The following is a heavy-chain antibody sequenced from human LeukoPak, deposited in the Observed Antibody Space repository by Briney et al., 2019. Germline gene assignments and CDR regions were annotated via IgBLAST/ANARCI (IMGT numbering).Heavy chain of an antibody. J-gene: IGHJ3*02. CDR1: GFTFSSYA. V-gene: IGHV3-23*01. CDR2: ISGSGGST. Sequence: GGSLRLSCAASGFTFSSYAMSWVRQAPGKGLEWVSAISGSGGSTYYADSVKGRFTISRDNSKNTLYLQMNSLRAEDTAVYYCAKCGWSGYSYGFGGDAFDIWGQGTMVTVSS. CDR3: AKCGWSGYSYGFGGDAFDI. D-gene: IGHD5-18*01.